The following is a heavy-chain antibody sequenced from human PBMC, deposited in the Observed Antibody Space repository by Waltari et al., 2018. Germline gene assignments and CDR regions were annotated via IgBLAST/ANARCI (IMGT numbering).Heavy chain of an antibody. CDR2: IRYDGSNK. V-gene: IGHV3-30*02. CDR3: AKDFGDTDLS. D-gene: IGHD3-16*01. CDR1: GFTFSSYG. J-gene: IGHJ4*02. Sequence: QVQLVESGGGVVQPGGSLRLSCAASGFTFSSYGMHWVRQAPGKGLAWVAFIRYDGSNKYYADSVKGRFTISRDNSKNTLYLQMNSLRAEDTAVYYCAKDFGDTDLSWGQGTLVTVSS.